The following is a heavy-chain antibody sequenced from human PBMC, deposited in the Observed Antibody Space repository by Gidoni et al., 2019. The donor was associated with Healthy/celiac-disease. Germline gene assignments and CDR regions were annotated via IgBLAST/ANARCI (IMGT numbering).Heavy chain of an antibody. CDR2: ISWNSGSI. V-gene: IGHV3-9*01. CDR1: GFTFDDYA. CDR3: AKDIEYYYGSGSYLQH. J-gene: IGHJ1*01. Sequence: EVQLVESGGGLVQPGRSLRLSCAASGFTFDDYAMPWVRQAPGKGLEWVSGISWNSGSIGYADSVKGRFTISRDNAKNSLYLQMNSLRAEDTALYYCAKDIEYYYGSGSYLQHWGQGTLVTVSS. D-gene: IGHD3-10*01.